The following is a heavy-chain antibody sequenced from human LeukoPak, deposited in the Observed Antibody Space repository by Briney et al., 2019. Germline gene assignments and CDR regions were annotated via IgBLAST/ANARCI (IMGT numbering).Heavy chain of an antibody. V-gene: IGHV4-4*02. Sequence: MASETLSLTCAVSGGSISSRNWWSWVRQPPGKGLEWIGEIYHSGSTNYNPSLKTRVTISVDKSKNQFSLKLSSVTAADTAVYYCARFVSAAESNWFDPWGQGTLVTVSS. J-gene: IGHJ5*02. CDR2: IYHSGST. D-gene: IGHD6-13*01. CDR1: GGSISSRNW. CDR3: ARFVSAAESNWFDP.